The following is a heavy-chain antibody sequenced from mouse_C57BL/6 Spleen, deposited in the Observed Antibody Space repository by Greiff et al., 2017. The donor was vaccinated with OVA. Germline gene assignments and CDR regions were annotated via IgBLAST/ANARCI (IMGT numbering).Heavy chain of an antibody. D-gene: IGHD6-2*01. J-gene: IGHJ3*01. CDR1: GYTFTSYG. V-gene: IGHV1-81*01. Sequence: VQLQQSGAELARPGASVKLSCKASGYTFTSYGLSWVKQRTGQGLEWIGVICPRSGITYSNAKFKGKATLTADKSSSTAYMELRCLTSEDSAVYFCAISQGFGYWGKGTMVTVSA. CDR3: AISQGFGY. CDR2: ICPRSGIT.